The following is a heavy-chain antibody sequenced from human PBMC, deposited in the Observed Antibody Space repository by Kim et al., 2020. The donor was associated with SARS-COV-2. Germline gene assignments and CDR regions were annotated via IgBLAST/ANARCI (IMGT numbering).Heavy chain of an antibody. V-gene: IGHV4-34*01. D-gene: IGHD1-1*01. CDR3: AREGKKSRNPPYTDY. Sequence: SETLSLTCAVYGGSFSGYYWSWIRQPPGKGLEWIGEINHSGSTNYNPSLKSRVTISVDTSKNQFSLKLSSVTAADTAVYYCAREGKKSRNPPYTDYWGQGTLVTVSS. CDR1: GGSFSGYY. CDR2: INHSGST. J-gene: IGHJ4*02.